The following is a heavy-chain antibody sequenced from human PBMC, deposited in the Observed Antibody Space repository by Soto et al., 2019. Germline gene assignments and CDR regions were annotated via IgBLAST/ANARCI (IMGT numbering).Heavy chain of an antibody. Sequence: PSETLSLTCAVSGYSISSGFYWGWIRQPPGKGLEWIGNVHHTGKTDYTPSLKSRVTISLDTSKNHFSLKLTSVTAADTAVYYCARDRPSGSYGYWGQGTLVTVSS. CDR3: ARDRPSGSYGY. CDR1: GYSISSGFY. CDR2: VHHTGKT. D-gene: IGHD3-16*01. V-gene: IGHV4-38-2*02. J-gene: IGHJ4*02.